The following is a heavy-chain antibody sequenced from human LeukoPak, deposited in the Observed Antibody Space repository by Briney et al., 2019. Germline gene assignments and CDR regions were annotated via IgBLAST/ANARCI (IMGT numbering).Heavy chain of an antibody. D-gene: IGHD4-17*01. J-gene: IGHJ4*01. CDR3: ARDREGLRLDY. V-gene: IGHV4-31*03. CDR1: GGSISSGGYY. CDR2: IYYSGST. Sequence: SETLSLTCTVSGGSISSGGYYWSWIRQHPGKGLEWIGYIYYSGSTYYNPSLKSRVTISVDTSKNQFSLKLSSVTAADTAVYYCARDREGLRLDYWGQEPWSPSPQ.